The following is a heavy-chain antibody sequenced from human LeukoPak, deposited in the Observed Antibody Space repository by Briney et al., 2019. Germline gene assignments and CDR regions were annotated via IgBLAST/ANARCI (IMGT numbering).Heavy chain of an antibody. CDR1: GFSFSSYA. D-gene: IGHD3-10*01. V-gene: IGHV3-64*01. CDR3: PRENVLYWFGEASYYFDY. CDR2: ISSNGGST. Sequence: GGSLRLSCAASGFSFSSYAMHWVRQAPGKGLEYVSAISSNGGSTYYANSVKGRFTISRDNSKNTLYLQMGSLRAEDMAVYYCPRENVLYWFGEASYYFDYWGQGTLVTVSS. J-gene: IGHJ4*02.